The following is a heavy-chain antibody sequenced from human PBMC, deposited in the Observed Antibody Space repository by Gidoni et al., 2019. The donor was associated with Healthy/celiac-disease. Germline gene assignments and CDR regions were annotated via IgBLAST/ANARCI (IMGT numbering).Heavy chain of an antibody. CDR2: IWYDGSNK. CDR3: ARGGGSFYYGMDV. D-gene: IGHD2-15*01. Sequence: QVQLVESGGGVGQPGRSLRPSCAASVFTFSSYGMHLVRQAPGKGLEWVAVIWYDGSNKYYADSVKGRFTISRDNSKNTLYLQMNSLRAEDTAVYYCARGGGSFYYGMDVWGQGTTVTVSS. J-gene: IGHJ6*02. CDR1: VFTFSSYG. V-gene: IGHV3-33*01.